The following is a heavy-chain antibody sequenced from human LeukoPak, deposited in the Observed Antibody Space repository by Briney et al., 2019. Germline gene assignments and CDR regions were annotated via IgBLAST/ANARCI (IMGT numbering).Heavy chain of an antibody. CDR1: GYTFTSYG. J-gene: IGHJ5*02. Sequence: ASVKVSCKASGYTFTSYGISWVRQAPGQGLEWMGWISAYNGNTNYAQKFQGRVTMTRDTSISTAYMGLSRLRSDDTAVYYCARGLTTVTHNWFDPWGQGTLVTVSS. D-gene: IGHD4-17*01. CDR3: ARGLTTVTHNWFDP. CDR2: ISAYNGNT. V-gene: IGHV1-18*01.